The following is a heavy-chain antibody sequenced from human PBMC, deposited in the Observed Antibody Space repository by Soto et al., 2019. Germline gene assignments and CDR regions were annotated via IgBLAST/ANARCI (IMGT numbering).Heavy chain of an antibody. CDR2: ISYDGSNK. CDR1: GFTFSSYA. Sequence: QVQLVESGGGVVQPGRSLRLSCAASGFTFSSYAMHWVRQAPGKGLEWVAVISYDGSNKYYADSVKGRFTISRDNSKNTLYMQINSLRADDTAVYYCARDLFDHWGQGTLVTVSS. V-gene: IGHV3-30-3*01. J-gene: IGHJ4*02. CDR3: ARDLFDH.